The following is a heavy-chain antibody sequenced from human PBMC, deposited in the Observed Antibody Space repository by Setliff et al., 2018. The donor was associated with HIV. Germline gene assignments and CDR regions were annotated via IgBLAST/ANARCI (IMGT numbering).Heavy chain of an antibody. CDR2: INPSGGEP. CDR3: AVALRWLDDDAFDI. V-gene: IGHV1-46*01. Sequence: ASVKVSCKASGHSFTTYFLHWVRQAPGQGLEWMGMINPSGGEPSYAQRFQGRVTMTRDTSTSTAYMELSSLRSEDTAVYYCAVALRWLDDDAFDIWGQGTMVTVSS. J-gene: IGHJ3*02. CDR1: GHSFTTYF. D-gene: IGHD6-19*01.